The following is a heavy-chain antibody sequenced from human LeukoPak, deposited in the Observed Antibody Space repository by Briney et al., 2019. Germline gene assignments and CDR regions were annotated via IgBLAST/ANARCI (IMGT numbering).Heavy chain of an antibody. V-gene: IGHV1-18*01. Sequence: ASAKVSCKASGYTFTSYGISWVRQAPGQGLEWMGWISAYNGNTNYAQKIQGRVTMTTDTSTSTAYMELRSLRSDDTAVYYCARRGGKNYGDYVVYYYYMDVWGKGTTVTVSS. CDR1: GYTFTSYG. CDR3: ARRGGKNYGDYVVYYYYMDV. D-gene: IGHD4-17*01. J-gene: IGHJ6*03. CDR2: ISAYNGNT.